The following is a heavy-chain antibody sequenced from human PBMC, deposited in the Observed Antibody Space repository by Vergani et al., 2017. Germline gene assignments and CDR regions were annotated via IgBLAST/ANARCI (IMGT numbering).Heavy chain of an antibody. CDR3: ARHLGVAARPHYMDV. CDR2: IYYSGST. J-gene: IGHJ6*03. Sequence: QVQLQQWGAGLLKPSETLSLTCAVYGGSFSGYYWSWIRQPPGKGLEWIGSIYYSGSTYYNPSLKSRVTISVDTSKNQFSLKLSSVTAADTAVYYCARHLGVAARPHYMDVWGKGTTVTVSS. CDR1: GGSFSGYY. V-gene: IGHV4-34*01. D-gene: IGHD6-6*01.